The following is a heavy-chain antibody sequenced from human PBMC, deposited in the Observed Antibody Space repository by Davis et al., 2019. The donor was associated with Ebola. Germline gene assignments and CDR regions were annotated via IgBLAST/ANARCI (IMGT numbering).Heavy chain of an antibody. CDR1: GYTFTGYY. CDR2: INPNSGGT. V-gene: IGHV1-2*02. D-gene: IGHD1-7*01. Sequence: ASVKVSCKASGYTFTGYYMEWVRQAPGQGLEWMGWINPNSGGTNYAQKFQGRVTMTRDTSISTAYMELNRLRSDDTAVYYCARENRTFITGTTSYYYYGMDVWGQGTTVTVSS. J-gene: IGHJ6*02. CDR3: ARENRTFITGTTSYYYYGMDV.